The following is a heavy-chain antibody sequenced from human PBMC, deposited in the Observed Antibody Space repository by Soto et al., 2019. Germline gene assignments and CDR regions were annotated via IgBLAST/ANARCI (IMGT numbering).Heavy chain of an antibody. Sequence: PWGSLRLSCATSGFILSDCAMNWVRQAPGKGLEWVSYISSSSSVIDYADSVKGRFTVSRDNARNSLYLQMNSLRAEDTAVYYCAKDLSWGSNWYYYMDVWGKGTTVTVSS. CDR3: AKDLSWGSNWYYYMDV. CDR2: ISSSSSVI. CDR1: GFILSDCA. J-gene: IGHJ6*03. D-gene: IGHD7-27*01. V-gene: IGHV3-48*01.